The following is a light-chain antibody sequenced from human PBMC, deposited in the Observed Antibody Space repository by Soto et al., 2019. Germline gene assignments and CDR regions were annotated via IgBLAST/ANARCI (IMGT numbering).Light chain of an antibody. CDR3: QHYVSPPIT. CDR1: QSVSSSY. V-gene: IGKV3-20*01. Sequence: EIVLTQSPGTLSLSPGERATLSCRASQSVSSSYLAWYQQKPGQAPRLLTYGPSNRATGIPARFSGSGSGTDFTLTISRLEPEDFAVYYCQHYVSPPITFGQGTRLEIK. CDR2: GPS. J-gene: IGKJ5*01.